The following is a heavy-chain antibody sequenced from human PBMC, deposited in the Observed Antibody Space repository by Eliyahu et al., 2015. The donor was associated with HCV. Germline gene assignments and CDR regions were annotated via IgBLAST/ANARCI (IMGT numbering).Heavy chain of an antibody. Sequence: EVQLVQSGAEVKKPGESLKISCKGSGYSFTSYWIGWXRQMPGKGLEWMGIIYPGDSDTRYSPSFQGQVTISADKSISTAYLQWSSLKASDTAMYYCARHDWWTGTTNGSVDYWGQGTLVTVSS. V-gene: IGHV5-51*01. CDR3: ARHDWWTGTTNGSVDY. CDR1: GYSFTSYW. CDR2: IYPGDSDT. J-gene: IGHJ4*02. D-gene: IGHD1-7*01.